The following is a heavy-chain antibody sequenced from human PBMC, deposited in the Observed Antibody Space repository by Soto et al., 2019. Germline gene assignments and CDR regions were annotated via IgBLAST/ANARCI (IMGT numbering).Heavy chain of an antibody. CDR1: CGSFIGYY. J-gene: IGHJ4*02. V-gene: IGHV4-34*01. CDR2: INHSGST. D-gene: IGHD6-19*01. Sequence: TSETLSLTCAFYCGSFIGYYWSWIRQPPGKGLEWIGEINHSGSTNYNPSLKSRVTISVDTSKNQFSLKLSSVTAADTAVYYCARGDHPIAVAGTDLDYWGQGTLVTVSS. CDR3: ARGDHPIAVAGTDLDY.